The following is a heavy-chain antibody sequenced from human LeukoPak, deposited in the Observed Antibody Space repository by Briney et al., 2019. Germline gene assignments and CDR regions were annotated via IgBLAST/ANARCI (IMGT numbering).Heavy chain of an antibody. V-gene: IGHV1-69*13. CDR1: GGTFSSYA. Sequence: SVKVSCKASGGTFSSYAISWVRQAPGQGLEWMGGIIPIFGTADYAQKFQGRVTITADESTSTAYMELSSLRSEDTAVYYCARDNTYYDILTGYWSGYYFDYWGQGTLVTVSS. D-gene: IGHD3-9*01. CDR3: ARDNTYYDILTGYWSGYYFDY. J-gene: IGHJ4*02. CDR2: IIPIFGTA.